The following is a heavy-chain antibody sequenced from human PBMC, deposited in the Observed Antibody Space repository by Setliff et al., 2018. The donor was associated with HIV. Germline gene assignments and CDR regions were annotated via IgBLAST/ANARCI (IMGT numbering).Heavy chain of an antibody. D-gene: IGHD6-13*01. CDR1: GFTFSSYS. V-gene: IGHV3-21*01. CDR2: ISSSSSYI. Sequence: GGSLRLSCAASGFTFSSYSMNWVRQAPGKGLEWVSSISSSSSYIYYADSVKGRFTISRDNAENSLYLQMNSLRAEDTAVYYCARGSSSSWYFDYWGQGTLVTVSS. J-gene: IGHJ4*02. CDR3: ARGSSSSWYFDY.